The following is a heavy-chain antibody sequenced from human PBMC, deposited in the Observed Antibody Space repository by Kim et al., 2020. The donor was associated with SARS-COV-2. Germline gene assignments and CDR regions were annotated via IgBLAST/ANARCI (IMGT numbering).Heavy chain of an antibody. CDR1: GFTFSSYS. CDR2: ISSSSSYI. Sequence: GGSLRLSCAASGFTFSSYSMNWVRQAPGKGLEWVSSISSSSSYIYYADSVKGRFTISRDNAKNSLYLQMNSLRAEDTAVYYCARDLRISGSPGGVGATTLSGRIFPLDYWGQGTLVTVSS. D-gene: IGHD1-26*01. CDR3: ARDLRISGSPGGVGATTLSGRIFPLDY. V-gene: IGHV3-21*01. J-gene: IGHJ4*02.